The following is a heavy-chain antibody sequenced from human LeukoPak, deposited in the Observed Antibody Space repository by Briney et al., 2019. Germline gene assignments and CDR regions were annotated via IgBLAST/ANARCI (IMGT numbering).Heavy chain of an antibody. V-gene: IGHV4-4*09. CDR2: IYTSGST. CDR3: ARSHYYYMDV. CDR1: GGSISSYY. Sequence: PSETLSLTCTVSGGSISSYYWSWIRQPPGKGLEWIGYIYTSGSTNYNPSLKSRVTISADTSKNQFSLKLSSVTAADTAVYYCARSHYYYMDVWGKGTTVTVSS. J-gene: IGHJ6*03.